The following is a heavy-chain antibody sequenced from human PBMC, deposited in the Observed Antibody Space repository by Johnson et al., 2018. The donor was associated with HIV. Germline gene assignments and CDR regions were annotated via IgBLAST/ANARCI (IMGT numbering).Heavy chain of an antibody. CDR1: GFTFSSYA. CDR3: TTEAYSSSSAAFDI. V-gene: IGHV3-15*01. D-gene: IGHD6-6*01. Sequence: VQLVESGGGLVQPGGSLRLSCAASGFTFSSYAMSWVRQAPGKGLEWVGRIKSKTDGGTTDYAAPVKVRFTISRDDSKNMLYLQMNSLKTEDTAVYYCTTEAYSSSSAAFDIWGQGTMVTVSS. J-gene: IGHJ3*02. CDR2: IKSKTDGGTT.